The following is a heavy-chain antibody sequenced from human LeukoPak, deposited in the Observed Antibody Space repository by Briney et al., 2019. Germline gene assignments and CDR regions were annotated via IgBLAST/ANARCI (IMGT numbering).Heavy chain of an antibody. J-gene: IGHJ4*02. CDR3: ARRGGSHFDY. CDR1: GGTFSSYA. V-gene: IGHV1-69*13. CDR2: IIPIFGTA. D-gene: IGHD1-26*01. Sequence: ASVKVSCKASGGTFSSYAISWVRQAPGQGLEWMGEIIPIFGTANYAQKFQGRVTITADESTSTAYMELSSLRSEDTAVYYCARRGGSHFDYWGQGTLVTVSS.